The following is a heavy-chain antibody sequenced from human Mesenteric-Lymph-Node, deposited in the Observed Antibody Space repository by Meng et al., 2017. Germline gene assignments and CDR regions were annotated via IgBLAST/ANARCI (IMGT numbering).Heavy chain of an antibody. V-gene: IGHV4-34*01. CDR2: VSHGGVT. CDR1: GGSFSGYY. J-gene: IGHJ4*02. CDR3: ARGVLYDSGPYAFFNY. D-gene: IGHD3-22*01. Sequence: SETLSLTCAVYGGSFSGYYWNWVRQPPGKGLEWIGEVSHGGVTNYNPSLKSRVTISTDTSKNQFSLELNSVTAADTAVYYCARGVLYDSGPYAFFNYWGQGTLVTVSS.